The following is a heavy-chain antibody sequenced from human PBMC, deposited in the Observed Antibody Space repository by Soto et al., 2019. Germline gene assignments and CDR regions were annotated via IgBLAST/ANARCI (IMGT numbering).Heavy chain of an antibody. J-gene: IGHJ6*02. V-gene: IGHV3-13*01. CDR3: AREIPVIAVAGTRLRAYYYYGMDV. CDR2: IGTAGDT. D-gene: IGHD6-19*01. Sequence: GGSLRLSCAASGFTFSSYDMHWVRQATGKGLEWVSAIGTAGDTYYPGSVKGRFTISRENAKNSLYLQMNSLRAEDTAVYYCAREIPVIAVAGTRLRAYYYYGMDVWGQGTTVTVSS. CDR1: GFTFSSYD.